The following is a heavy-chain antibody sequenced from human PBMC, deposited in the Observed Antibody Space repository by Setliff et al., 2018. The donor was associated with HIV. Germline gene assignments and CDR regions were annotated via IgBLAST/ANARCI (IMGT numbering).Heavy chain of an antibody. CDR3: ARGAEYPNWYFDL. V-gene: IGHV4-61*02. Sequence: SETLSLTCTVSGGSINSGTYYWSWIRQPSGKGLEWIGRVYNSGSANYNPSLTSRVTMSVDTSKNQFSLNLNSLTAADTAIYYCARGAEYPNWYFDLWGRGTLVTVSS. CDR2: VYNSGSA. J-gene: IGHJ2*01. CDR1: GGSINSGTYY.